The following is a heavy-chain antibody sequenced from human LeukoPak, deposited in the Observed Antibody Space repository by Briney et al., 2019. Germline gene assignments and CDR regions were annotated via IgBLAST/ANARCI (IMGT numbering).Heavy chain of an antibody. V-gene: IGHV3-23*01. Sequence: GGSLRLSCAASGFTFSSYAMSWVRQAPGKGLEWVSAISGSGGSTYYADSVKGRFTISRDNSKNTLYLQMNSLRAEDTAVYYCAKSSGVTTFGVVDNAFDIWGQGTMVTVSS. D-gene: IGHD3-3*01. J-gene: IGHJ3*02. CDR2: ISGSGGST. CDR1: GFTFSSYA. CDR3: AKSSGVTTFGVVDNAFDI.